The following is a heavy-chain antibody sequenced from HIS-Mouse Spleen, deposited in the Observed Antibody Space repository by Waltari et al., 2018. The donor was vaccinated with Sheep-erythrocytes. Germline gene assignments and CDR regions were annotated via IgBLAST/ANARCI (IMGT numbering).Heavy chain of an antibody. D-gene: IGHD2-2*01. J-gene: IGHJ4*02. CDR2: VSGNSGSI. CDR3: AKDISRNIVVVPAAVGDY. V-gene: IGHV3-9*01. CDR1: GFGFEVYA. Sequence: EVQLVESGGGLVQPGRSLRLSCAASGFGFEVYAMHWVRQAPGSSVGGVSGVSGNSGSIGYADAVKGRFTIARDNAKNALYLQMNSLRAEDTALYYCAKDISRNIVVVPAAVGDYWGQGTLVTVSS.